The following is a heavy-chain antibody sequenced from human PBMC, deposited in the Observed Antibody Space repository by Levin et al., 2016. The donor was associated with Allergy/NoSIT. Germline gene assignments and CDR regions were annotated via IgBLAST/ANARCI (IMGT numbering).Heavy chain of an antibody. Sequence: WVRQAPGQGLEWMGGIIPIFGTANYAQKFQGRVTITADESTSTAYMELSSLRSEDTAVYYCARALTAAPSDIVVVPAAILLFAWFDPWGQGTLVTVSS. J-gene: IGHJ5*02. CDR3: ARALTAAPSDIVVVPAAILLFAWFDP. CDR2: IIPIFGTA. V-gene: IGHV1-69*01. D-gene: IGHD2-2*01.